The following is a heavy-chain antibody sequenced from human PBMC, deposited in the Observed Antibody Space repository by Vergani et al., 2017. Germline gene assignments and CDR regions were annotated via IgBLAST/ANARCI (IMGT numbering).Heavy chain of an antibody. Sequence: EVQLVESGGGLVQPGGSLRLSCAASGFTFSSYSMNWVRQAPGKGLEWVSYISSSSSTIYYADSVKGRFTISRDNAKNSLYLQMNSLRAEDTAVYYCARDWSIAAAGSGFDIWGQGTMVTVSS. CDR2: ISSSSSTI. V-gene: IGHV3-48*01. CDR3: ARDWSIAAAGSGFDI. CDR1: GFTFSSYS. J-gene: IGHJ3*02. D-gene: IGHD6-13*01.